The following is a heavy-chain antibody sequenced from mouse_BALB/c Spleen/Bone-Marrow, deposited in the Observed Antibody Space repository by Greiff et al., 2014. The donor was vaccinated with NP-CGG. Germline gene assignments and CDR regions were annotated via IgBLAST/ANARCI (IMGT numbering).Heavy chain of an antibody. Sequence: VKLMESGAELVRPGTSVKVSCKASGYAFTNYLIEWVKQRPGQGLEWIGVINPGSGGTNYNEKFKGKATLTAGKSSSTAYMQLSSLTSDDSAVYFCARIYYGNYYWGQGTTLTVSS. D-gene: IGHD2-1*01. V-gene: IGHV1-54*01. J-gene: IGHJ2*01. CDR1: GYAFTNYL. CDR2: INPGSGGT. CDR3: ARIYYGNYY.